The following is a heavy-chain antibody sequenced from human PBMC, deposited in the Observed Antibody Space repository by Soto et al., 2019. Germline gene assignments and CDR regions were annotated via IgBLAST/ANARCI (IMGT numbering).Heavy chain of an antibody. CDR3: ARGVGGYCSGSSCNDYYYYAMDV. J-gene: IGHJ6*02. V-gene: IGHV4-30-4*01. CDR1: GGSINSGDYY. Sequence: SETLSLTCTVSGGSINSGDYYWTWVRQPPGKGLEWIGYIYHSGSTHSNPSLKIRVTISVDTSKNQFSLNLNSVTATDTAVYYCARGVGGYCSGSSCNDYYYYAMDVWGQGTTVTVSS. D-gene: IGHD2-2*01. CDR2: IYHSGST.